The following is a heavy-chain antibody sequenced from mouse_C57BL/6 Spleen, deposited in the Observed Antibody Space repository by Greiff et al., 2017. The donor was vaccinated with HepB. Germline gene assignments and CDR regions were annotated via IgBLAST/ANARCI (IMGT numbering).Heavy chain of an antibody. V-gene: IGHV1-15*01. CDR3: TRNYSKN. J-gene: IGHJ3*01. CDR1: GYTFTDYE. Sequence: VQLVESGAELVRPGASVTLSCKASGYTFTDYEMHWVKQTPVHGLEWIGAIDPETGGTAYNQKFKGKAILTADKSSSTAYMELRSLTSEDSAVYYCTRNYSKNWGQGTLVTVSA. D-gene: IGHD2-5*01. CDR2: IDPETGGT.